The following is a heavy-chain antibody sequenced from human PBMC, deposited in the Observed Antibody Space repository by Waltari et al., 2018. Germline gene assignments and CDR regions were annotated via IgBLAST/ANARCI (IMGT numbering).Heavy chain of an antibody. J-gene: IGHJ5*02. D-gene: IGHD2-2*02. V-gene: IGHV4-39*01. Sequence: QLQLQESGPGLVKPSETLSLTCTVSGGSISSSSSYWGWIRQPPGKGLEWIGSIYYSGSTYYKPSLKSRVTISVDTSKNQFSLKLSSVTAADTAVYYCATSYCSSTSCYIRGWFDPWGQGTLVTVSS. CDR1: GGSISSSSSY. CDR3: ATSYCSSTSCYIRGWFDP. CDR2: IYYSGST.